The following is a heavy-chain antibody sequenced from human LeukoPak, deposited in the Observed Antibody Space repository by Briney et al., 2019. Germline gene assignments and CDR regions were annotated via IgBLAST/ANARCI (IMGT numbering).Heavy chain of an antibody. D-gene: IGHD3-9*01. J-gene: IGHJ4*02. Sequence: PGGSLRPSCAASGFTFSNYGMNWVRQTPDKGLEWVASISSTSSYIYYTDSVKGRFTISRDYPKNSLYLQMSSLRAEDTAVYYCARQGGDILTGYLDYWGQGTLVTVSS. CDR1: GFTFSNYG. CDR3: ARQGGDILTGYLDY. CDR2: ISSTSSYI. V-gene: IGHV3-21*04.